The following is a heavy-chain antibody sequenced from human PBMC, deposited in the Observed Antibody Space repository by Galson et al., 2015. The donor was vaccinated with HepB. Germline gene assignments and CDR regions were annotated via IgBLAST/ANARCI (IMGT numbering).Heavy chain of an antibody. J-gene: IGHJ4*02. D-gene: IGHD3-22*01. V-gene: IGHV1-46*01. Sequence: SVKVSCKASGYTFTSYYTHWVRQAPGQGLEWMGIINPSGGSTSYAQKFQGRVTMTRDTSTSTVYTELSSLRSEDTAVYYCARDWWTHDDSSGYYDYWGQGTLVTVSS. CDR1: GYTFTSYY. CDR3: ARDWWTHDDSSGYYDY. CDR2: INPSGGST.